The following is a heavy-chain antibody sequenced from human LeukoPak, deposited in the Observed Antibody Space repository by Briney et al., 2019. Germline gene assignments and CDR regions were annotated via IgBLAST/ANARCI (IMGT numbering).Heavy chain of an antibody. CDR1: GFTFSSYA. J-gene: IGHJ5*02. CDR3: AKGPRRIAVAAAGWFDP. D-gene: IGHD6-19*01. Sequence: GGSLRLSCAASGFTFSSYAMSWVRQAPGKGLEWVSAISGSGGSTYYADSVKGRFTISRDNSKNTLYLQMNSLRAEDTAVYYCAKGPRRIAVAAAGWFDPWGQGTLVTVSS. V-gene: IGHV3-23*01. CDR2: ISGSGGST.